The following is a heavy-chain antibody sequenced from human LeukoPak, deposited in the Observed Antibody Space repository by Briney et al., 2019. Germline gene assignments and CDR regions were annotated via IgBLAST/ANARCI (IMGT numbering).Heavy chain of an antibody. V-gene: IGHV3-30*18. J-gene: IGHJ4*02. CDR3: AKDGAEYSSGWYFDY. Sequence: GRSLRLSCAASGFTFSSYGMHWVRQAPGKGLEWVAVISYDGSNKYYADSVKGRFTISRDNSKNTLYLQMNSLRAEDTAVYYCAKDGAEYSSGWYFDYWGQGTLVTVSS. CDR1: GFTFSSYG. D-gene: IGHD6-19*01. CDR2: ISYDGSNK.